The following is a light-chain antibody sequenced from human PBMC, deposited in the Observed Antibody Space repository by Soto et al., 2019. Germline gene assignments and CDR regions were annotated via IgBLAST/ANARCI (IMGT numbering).Light chain of an antibody. CDR1: SSDVGAYNY. CDR2: HVT. V-gene: IGLV2-14*01. CDR3: CSSTTSNTFV. J-gene: IGLJ1*01. Sequence: QSALTQPASVSGSLGQSITISCSGTSSDVGAYNYVSWYQQYPGKAPKLMIYHVTDRPSGVSNRFSGSKSGNTASLTISGLQAEDEADYYCCSSTTSNTFVFGTGTKVTVL.